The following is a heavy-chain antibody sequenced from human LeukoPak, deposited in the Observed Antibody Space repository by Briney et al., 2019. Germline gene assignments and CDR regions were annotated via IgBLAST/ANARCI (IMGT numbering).Heavy chain of an antibody. CDR1: RYTLHSYD. Sequence: SVTVSCMPSRYTLHSYDINRVRQATGPGLEWMGWMNPNSGNTGYAQKFQGRVTMTRNTSISTAYMELSSLRSEDTAVYYCAGGIAVAGTGSWFDPWGQGTLVTVSS. J-gene: IGHJ5*02. D-gene: IGHD6-19*01. CDR3: AGGIAVAGTGSWFDP. V-gene: IGHV1-8*01. CDR2: MNPNSGNT.